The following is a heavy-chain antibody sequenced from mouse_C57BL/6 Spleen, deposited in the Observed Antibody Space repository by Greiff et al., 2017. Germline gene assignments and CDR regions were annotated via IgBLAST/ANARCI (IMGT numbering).Heavy chain of an antibody. V-gene: IGHV1-52*01. CDR2: IDPSDSET. D-gene: IGHD2-5*01. Sequence: QVHVKQPGAELVRPGSSVKLSCKASGYTFTSYWMHWVKQRPIQGLEWIGNIDPSDSETHYNQKFKDKATLTVDKSSSTAYMQLSSLTSEDSAVYYCARSGGYSNYFDYWGQGTTLTVSS. CDR1: GYTFTSYW. CDR3: ARSGGYSNYFDY. J-gene: IGHJ2*01.